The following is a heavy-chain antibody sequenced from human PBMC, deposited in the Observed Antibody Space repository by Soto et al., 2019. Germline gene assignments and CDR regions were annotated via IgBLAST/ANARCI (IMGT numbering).Heavy chain of an antibody. CDR2: ISYDGSNK. Sequence: VQLVESGGGVVQPGRSLRLSCAASGFTFSSYAMHWVRQAPGKGLEWVAVISYDGSNKYYADSVKGRFTISRDNSKNTLYLQMNSLRAEDTAVYYCASPSRLPPSYYYYGMDVWGQGTTVTVSS. J-gene: IGHJ6*02. CDR3: ASPSRLPPSYYYYGMDV. CDR1: GFTFSSYA. V-gene: IGHV3-30-3*01. D-gene: IGHD5-12*01.